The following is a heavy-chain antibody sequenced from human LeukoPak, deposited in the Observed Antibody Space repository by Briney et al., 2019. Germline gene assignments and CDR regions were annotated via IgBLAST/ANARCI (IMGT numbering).Heavy chain of an antibody. V-gene: IGHV4-30-4*01. CDR3: ARAVLYSSGWYGNLDY. D-gene: IGHD6-19*01. CDR1: GGSISSGDSY. Sequence: PSQTLSLTCTVSGGSISSGDSYWSWIRQPPGKGLEWIGYIYYSGSTYYNPSLKSRGTISVDTSKNQFSLKLSSVTAADTAVYYCARAVLYSSGWYGNLDYWGQGTLVTVSS. J-gene: IGHJ4*02. CDR2: IYYSGST.